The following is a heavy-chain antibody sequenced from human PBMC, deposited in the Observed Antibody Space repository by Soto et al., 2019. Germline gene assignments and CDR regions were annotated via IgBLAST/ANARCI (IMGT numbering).Heavy chain of an antibody. V-gene: IGHV3-23*01. CDR2: ISNSVSNT. Sequence: EVQLLESGGGLVQPGGSLRLSCAASGFPFSSYVMSWVRQAPGKGLEWVSAISNSVSNTYYADSVKGRFTISRDNSKNTLYLQMNSLRVEDTAVYYWASRYCSSSSCGPGPFDSWGQGTLVTFSS. J-gene: IGHJ4*02. CDR1: GFPFSSYV. CDR3: ASRYCSSSSCGPGPFDS. D-gene: IGHD2-2*01.